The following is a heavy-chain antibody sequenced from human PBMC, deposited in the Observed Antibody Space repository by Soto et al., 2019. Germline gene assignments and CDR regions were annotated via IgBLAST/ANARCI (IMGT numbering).Heavy chain of an antibody. CDR1: GFTFSSYA. CDR3: ARDMAWELLNPFDY. CDR2: ISYDGSNK. V-gene: IGHV3-30-3*01. D-gene: IGHD1-26*01. J-gene: IGHJ4*02. Sequence: PGGSLRLSCAASGFTFSSYAMHWVRQAPGKGLEWVAVISYDGSNKYYADSVKGRFTISRDNSKNTLYLQMNSLRAEDTAVYYCARDMAWELLNPFDYWGQGTLVTVSS.